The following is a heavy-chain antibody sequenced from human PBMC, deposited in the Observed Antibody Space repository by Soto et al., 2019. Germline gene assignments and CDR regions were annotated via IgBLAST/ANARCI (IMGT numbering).Heavy chain of an antibody. J-gene: IGHJ5*02. V-gene: IGHV4-30-4*01. Sequence: SETLSLTCTVSGGSISSDDYYWSWIRQPPGKGLEWIGYIYYSGSTYYNPSLKSRVTISVDTSKNQFSLKLSSVTAADTAVYYCARVGVMKYCSGGSCANWFDPWGQGTLVTV. CDR2: IYYSGST. CDR3: ARVGVMKYCSGGSCANWFDP. CDR1: GGSISSDDYY. D-gene: IGHD2-15*01.